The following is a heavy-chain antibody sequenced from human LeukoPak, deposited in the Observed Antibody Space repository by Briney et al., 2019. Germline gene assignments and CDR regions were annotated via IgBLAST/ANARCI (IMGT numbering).Heavy chain of an antibody. CDR2: IYHSGST. V-gene: IGHV4-38-2*02. J-gene: IGHJ4*02. CDR3: ARVRGYCSSTICYRYYFDY. CDR1: GYSISSGYY. Sequence: SETLSLTCTVSGYSISSGYYWGWIRQPPGKGLEWIGTIYHSGSTYYNPSLKSRVTISVDTSKNQFSLELTSVTAADTAVYYCARVRGYCSSTICYRYYFDYWGQGTLVTVSS. D-gene: IGHD2-2*01.